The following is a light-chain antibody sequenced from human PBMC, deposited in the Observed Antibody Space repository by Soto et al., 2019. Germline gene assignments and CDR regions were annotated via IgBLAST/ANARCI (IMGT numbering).Light chain of an antibody. CDR2: GAA. V-gene: IGKV3-20*01. J-gene: IGKJ2*01. Sequence: EIVLTQSPGTLSLSPGERATLSCRASQSVSSSYLAWYQQKFGQAPRLLIYGAASRATGIPDRFSGSGSETDFTLTISRLEPEDFAVYYCPQYGSSLYTFGQGTKLEI. CDR1: QSVSSSY. CDR3: PQYGSSLYT.